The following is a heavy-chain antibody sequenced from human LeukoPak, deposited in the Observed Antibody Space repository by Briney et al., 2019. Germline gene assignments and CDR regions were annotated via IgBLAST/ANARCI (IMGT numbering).Heavy chain of an antibody. J-gene: IGHJ4*02. D-gene: IGHD3-22*01. CDR3: ARALYNTSGYYYGDFDY. Sequence: GGSLRLSCAASGFTFSTYAMHWVRQAPGKGLEYVSSVNSDGSSTYYANSVKGRFTISRDNSKNTLYLQMGSLRADDMAVYDCARALYNTSGYYYGDFDYWGQGTLVTVSS. CDR1: GFTFSTYA. V-gene: IGHV3-64*01. CDR2: VNSDGSST.